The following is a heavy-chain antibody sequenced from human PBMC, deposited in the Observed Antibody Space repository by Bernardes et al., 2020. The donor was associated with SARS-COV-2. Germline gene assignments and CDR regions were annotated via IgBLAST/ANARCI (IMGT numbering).Heavy chain of an antibody. D-gene: IGHD3-3*01. J-gene: IGHJ6*02. CDR2: ISGSGGST. Sequence: GGSLRPSCAASGFTFSSYAMSWVRQAPGKGLEWVSAISGSGGSTYYADSVKGRFTISRDNSKNTLYLQMNSLRAEDTAVYYCAKEKSITIFGVVRYGMDVWGQGTTVTVSS. CDR1: GFTFSSYA. V-gene: IGHV3-23*01. CDR3: AKEKSITIFGVVRYGMDV.